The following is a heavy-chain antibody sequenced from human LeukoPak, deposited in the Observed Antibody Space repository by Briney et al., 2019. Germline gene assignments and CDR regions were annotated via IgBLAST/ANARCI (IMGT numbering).Heavy chain of an antibody. V-gene: IGHV3-66*04. CDR1: GFTVSSNY. J-gene: IGHJ4*02. CDR3: ARLYYGSGTTNDF. Sequence: GGSLRLSCAASGFTVSSNYMSWVRQAPGKGLEWVSVIYSGGSTYYADSVKGRFTISRDNSRNTLYLQMNSLRAEDRAVYYCARLYYGSGTTNDFWGQGTLVTVSS. D-gene: IGHD3-10*01. CDR2: IYSGGST.